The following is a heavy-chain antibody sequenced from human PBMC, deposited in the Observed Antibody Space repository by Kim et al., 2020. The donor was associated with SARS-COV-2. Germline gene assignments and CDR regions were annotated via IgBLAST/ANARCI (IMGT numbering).Heavy chain of an antibody. J-gene: IGHJ4*02. CDR3: ARVSQHDLITMVQGFISFAFDY. CDR2: IKQDGSEK. D-gene: IGHD3-10*01. CDR1: GFTFSSYW. V-gene: IGHV3-7*01. Sequence: GGSLRLSCAASGFTFSSYWMSWVRQAPGKGLEWVANIKQDGSEKYYVDSVKGRFTISRDNAKNSLYLQMNSLRAEDTAVYYCARVSQHDLITMVQGFISFAFDYWGQGTLVTVSS.